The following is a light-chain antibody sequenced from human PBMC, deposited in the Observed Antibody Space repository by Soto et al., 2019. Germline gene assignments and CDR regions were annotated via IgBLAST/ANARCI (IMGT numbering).Light chain of an antibody. V-gene: IGLV2-8*01. Sequence: QSVLTQPPSASGSPGQSVTLSCTGTSSDVGGYNYVSWYQQHPGKAPKLMIYEVSKRPSGVPDRFSGSKSGNTASLTVSGLQAEDEADYYCSSYAGNNNLIFGGGTKVTVL. CDR2: EVS. J-gene: IGLJ2*01. CDR3: SSYAGNNNLI. CDR1: SSDVGGYNY.